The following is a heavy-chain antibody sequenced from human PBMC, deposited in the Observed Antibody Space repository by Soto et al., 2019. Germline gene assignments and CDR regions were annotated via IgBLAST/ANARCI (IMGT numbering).Heavy chain of an antibody. V-gene: IGHV4-39*01. CDR3: ARHYSSGSRNWFDP. CDR2: IYYSGST. D-gene: IGHD6-19*01. Sequence: SETLSLTCTVSGGSISSGGYYWSWIRQHPGKGLEWIGYIYYSGSTYYNPSLRSRVTISVDTSKNQFSLKLSSVTAADTAVFYCARHYSSGSRNWFDPWGQGTLVTVSS. J-gene: IGHJ5*02. CDR1: GGSISSGGYY.